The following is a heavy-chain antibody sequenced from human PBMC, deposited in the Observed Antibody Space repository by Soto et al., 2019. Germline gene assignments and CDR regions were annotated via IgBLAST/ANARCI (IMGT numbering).Heavy chain of an antibody. V-gene: IGHV4-59*11. CDR3: ARLQYTVVTALDI. Sequence: QVQLQESGPRLVKPSETLSLTCSVYGVSIGSHFWCWIRQAPGKGPELVGYIYHTVNTNYNPALKSRVTISRDTSENQLSLQLSSVTAADTAVYYCARLQYTVVTALDIWGQGTMVTVSS. CDR1: GVSIGSHF. J-gene: IGHJ3*02. CDR2: IYHTVNT. D-gene: IGHD2-15*01.